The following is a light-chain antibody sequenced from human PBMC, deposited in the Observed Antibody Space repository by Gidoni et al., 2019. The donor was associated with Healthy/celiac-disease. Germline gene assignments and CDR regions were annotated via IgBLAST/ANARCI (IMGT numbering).Light chain of an antibody. CDR3: GTWDSSLSAPV. Sequence: QSVFTQPPSVSASPGHKVTSSCSGSRSNIGNNYVSWYQQLPGTAPKLLIYDNNKRPSGITDRFSGSKSGTSATLGITGLQTGDEADYYCGTWDSSLSAPVFGGGTKLTVL. J-gene: IGLJ2*01. V-gene: IGLV1-51*01. CDR2: DNN. CDR1: RSNIGNNY.